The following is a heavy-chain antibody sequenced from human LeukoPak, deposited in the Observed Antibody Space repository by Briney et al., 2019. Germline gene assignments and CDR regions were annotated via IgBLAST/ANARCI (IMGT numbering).Heavy chain of an antibody. D-gene: IGHD3-22*01. J-gene: IGHJ5*02. CDR1: GASISSRSYY. V-gene: IGHV4-39*01. CDR3: ARHEPSSFYYESRGNWFDP. CDR2: IYYSGST. Sequence: SETLPLTCTVSGASISSRSYYWGWVRQPPGKGLEWVGSIYYSGSTYYNPSLQSRVTMSVDTSNNQVSLKVTSVTAADTAVYYCARHEPSSFYYESRGNWFDPWGQGTLVTVSS.